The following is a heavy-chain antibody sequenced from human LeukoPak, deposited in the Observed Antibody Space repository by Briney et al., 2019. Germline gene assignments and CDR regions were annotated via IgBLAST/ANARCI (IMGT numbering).Heavy chain of an antibody. CDR2: INPNSGGT. Sequence: ASVKVSCKASGYTFTGYYMHWVRQAPGQGLGWMGWINPNSGGTNYAQKFQGWVTMTRDTSISTAYMELSRLRSDDTAVYYCARGSYGSGSTLDYWGQGTLVTVSS. D-gene: IGHD3-10*01. J-gene: IGHJ4*02. CDR3: ARGSYGSGSTLDY. CDR1: GYTFTGYY. V-gene: IGHV1-2*04.